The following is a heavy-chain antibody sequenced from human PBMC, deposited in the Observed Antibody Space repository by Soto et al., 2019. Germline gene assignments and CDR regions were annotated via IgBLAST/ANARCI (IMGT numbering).Heavy chain of an antibody. Sequence: GGSLRLSCAASGFTFSSYAMHWVRQAPGKGLEWVAVMSYDGSNKYYADSVKGRFTISRDNSKNTLYLQMNSLRAEDTAVYYCARDTSGTDAFDIWGQGTMVTVSS. J-gene: IGHJ3*02. CDR3: ARDTSGTDAFDI. D-gene: IGHD2-15*01. CDR1: GFTFSSYA. CDR2: MSYDGSNK. V-gene: IGHV3-30-3*01.